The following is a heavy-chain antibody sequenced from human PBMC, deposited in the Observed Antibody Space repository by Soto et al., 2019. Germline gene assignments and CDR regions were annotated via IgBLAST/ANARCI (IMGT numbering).Heavy chain of an antibody. J-gene: IGHJ4*02. CDR1: GYSFTSYW. CDR3: TRLVSYDPDY. CDR2: IFPGDSDT. V-gene: IGHV5-51*01. D-gene: IGHD3-3*01. Sequence: GESLKISCQGSGYSFTSYWIGWVRQMPGKGLECMGIIFPGDSDTRYSPSFQGQVTISADMSTSTAYLQWSSLKASDTAMYYCTRLVSYDPDYWGQGTLVTVSS.